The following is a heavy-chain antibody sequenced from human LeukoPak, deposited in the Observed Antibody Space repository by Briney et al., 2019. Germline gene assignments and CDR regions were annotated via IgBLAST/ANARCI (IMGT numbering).Heavy chain of an antibody. CDR1: GCSINTPNYY. J-gene: IGHJ5*02. D-gene: IGHD3-10*01. V-gene: IGHV4-39*07. Sequence: PSETLSLTCTASGCSINTPNYYWGWIRQTPGKGLEWIGNIFYSGGTYYSPSLTSRVTTSLDTSMNQFSLKLSSVTAADTAGYYCGREGLSMLRGVIPKEAWGWFDPWGQGTLV. CDR3: GREGLSMLRGVIPKEAWGWFDP. CDR2: IFYSGGT.